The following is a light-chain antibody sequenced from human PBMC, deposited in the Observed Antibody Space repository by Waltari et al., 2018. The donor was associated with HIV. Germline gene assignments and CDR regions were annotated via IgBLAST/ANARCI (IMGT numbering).Light chain of an antibody. Sequence: QSALTQPASVSGSPGQSITISCTGTSSDVGGYNYVSWSQQHPGKAPKLMIYDVSKRPSGVSNRFAGSKSGNTASLTISGLQAEDEADYYCSSYTSSSTQVFGGGTKLTVL. CDR3: SSYTSSSTQV. V-gene: IGLV2-14*01. CDR1: SSDVGGYNY. J-gene: IGLJ2*01. CDR2: DVS.